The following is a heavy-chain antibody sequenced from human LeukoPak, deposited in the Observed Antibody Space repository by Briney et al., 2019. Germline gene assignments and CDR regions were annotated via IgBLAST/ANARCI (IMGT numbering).Heavy chain of an antibody. CDR3: TRDSPRLSY. CDR2: INSGSTTI. V-gene: IGHV3-48*01. Sequence: GGSLRLSCGASGFIFSSYSMNWVRQAPGKGLEWISKINSGSTTIYYKDSVRGRFTISRDNAKNSLSLQMNNLRVEDTAVYYCTRDSPRLSYWGQGTLVTVSS. CDR1: GFIFSSYS. J-gene: IGHJ4*02.